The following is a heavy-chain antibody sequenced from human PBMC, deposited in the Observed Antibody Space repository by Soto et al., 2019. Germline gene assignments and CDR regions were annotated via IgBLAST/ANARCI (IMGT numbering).Heavy chain of an antibody. Sequence: QVQLVESGGGVVQPGRSLRLSCAASGFTFSSYGMHWVRQAPGKGLEWVAVIWYDGSNKYYADSVKGRFTISRDNSKNTLYLQMNSLRAEDTAVYYCASDSFRYSSSWYYDYWGQGTLVTVSS. CDR2: IWYDGSNK. CDR3: ASDSFRYSSSWYYDY. CDR1: GFTFSSYG. V-gene: IGHV3-33*01. D-gene: IGHD6-13*01. J-gene: IGHJ4*02.